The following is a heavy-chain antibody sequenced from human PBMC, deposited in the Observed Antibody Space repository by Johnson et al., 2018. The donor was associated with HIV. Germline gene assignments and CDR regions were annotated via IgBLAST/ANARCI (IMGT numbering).Heavy chain of an antibody. D-gene: IGHD1-1*01. Sequence: QVQLVESGGGVVQPGGSLRLSCAASGFTISPYGMHWVRQAPGKGLEWVAFIWYDRSKEYYADSVKGRFTISRDNSKNTRYLQMNSLRAEDTAVYYCARPQGTGDAFDIWGQGTMVTVSS. CDR1: GFTISPYG. V-gene: IGHV3-30*02. CDR2: IWYDRSKE. J-gene: IGHJ3*02. CDR3: ARPQGTGDAFDI.